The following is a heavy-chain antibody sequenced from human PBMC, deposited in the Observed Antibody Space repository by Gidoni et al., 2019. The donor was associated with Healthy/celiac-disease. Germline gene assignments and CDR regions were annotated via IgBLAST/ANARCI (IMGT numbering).Heavy chain of an antibody. CDR1: GGSISSSSYD. V-gene: IGHV4-39*01. CDR3: ARQTEGFDY. J-gene: IGHJ4*02. CDR2: IYYSGST. Sequence: QLQLQESGPGLVKPSETLSLTCTVAGGSISSSSYDWGWIRQPPGKGLEWIGRIYYSGSTYYNPSRKSRVTISVDTSKNQFSLKLSSVTAADTAVYYCARQTEGFDYWGQGTLVTVSS.